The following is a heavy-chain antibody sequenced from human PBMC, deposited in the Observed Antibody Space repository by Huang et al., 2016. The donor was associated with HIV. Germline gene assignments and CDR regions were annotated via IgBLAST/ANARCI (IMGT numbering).Heavy chain of an antibody. V-gene: IGHV2-5*01. J-gene: IGHJ4*02. Sequence: QITLKESGPTLVKPTQTLTLTCTFFGFSLTPTGIAVGWIRQPPGKALEGLALIYWNDDKRYSPALKNRRTISKDTSRKQVVLTVTDVDPLDTATYYCARRPLGAGYYFDSWGQGMLVTVTS. CDR1: GFSLTPTGIA. CDR2: IYWNDDK. CDR3: ARRPLGAGYYFDS. D-gene: IGHD3-16*01.